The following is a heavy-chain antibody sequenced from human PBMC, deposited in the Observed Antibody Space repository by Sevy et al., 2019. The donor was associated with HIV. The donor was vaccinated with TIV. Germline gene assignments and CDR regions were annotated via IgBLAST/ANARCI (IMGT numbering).Heavy chain of an antibody. Sequence: SETLSLTCTVSGGSISSYYWSWIRQPPGKGLEWIGYIYYSGSTNYNPSLKSRVTISVDTSKNQFSLKLSSVTAADTAVYYCARDLENWGSGAFDIWGQGTIVTVSS. D-gene: IGHD7-27*01. CDR3: ARDLENWGSGAFDI. CDR1: GGSISSYY. V-gene: IGHV4-59*01. CDR2: IYYSGST. J-gene: IGHJ3*02.